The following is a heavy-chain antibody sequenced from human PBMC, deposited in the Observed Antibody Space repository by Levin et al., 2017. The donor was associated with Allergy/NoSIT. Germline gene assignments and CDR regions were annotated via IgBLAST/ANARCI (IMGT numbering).Heavy chain of an antibody. Sequence: GGSLRLSCAASGFAVSSNSMTWVRQAPGKGLEWVSLIYNDGRTLYADSVKGRFTISRDNSKNTLYLQMNSLRTEDTAVYYCARDHKTCDACFGWFDPWGQGTLVTVSS. CDR3: ARDHKTCDACFGWFDP. J-gene: IGHJ5*02. CDR1: GFAVSSNS. V-gene: IGHV3-66*02. D-gene: IGHD3-10*01. CDR2: IYNDGRT.